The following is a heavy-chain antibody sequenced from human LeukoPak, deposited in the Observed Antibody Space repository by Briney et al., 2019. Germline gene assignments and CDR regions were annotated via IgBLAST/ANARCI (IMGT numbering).Heavy chain of an antibody. J-gene: IGHJ6*03. CDR1: GFTVSSNY. V-gene: IGHV3-66*01. Sequence: GGSLRLSCAASGFTVSSNYMSWVRQAPGKGLEWVSVIYSGGSTYYADSVKGRFTISRDNSKNTLYLQMNSLKTEDTAVYYCTRGGPADAYCGGDCYSYYYYMDVWGKGTTVTVSS. D-gene: IGHD2-21*02. CDR3: TRGGPADAYCGGDCYSYYYYMDV. CDR2: IYSGGST.